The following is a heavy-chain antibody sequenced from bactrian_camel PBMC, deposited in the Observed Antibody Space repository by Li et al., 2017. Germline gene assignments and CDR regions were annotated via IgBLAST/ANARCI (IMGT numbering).Heavy chain of an antibody. J-gene: IGHJ4*01. CDR3: AVDGPVAPSSVAGDTLSIAS. D-gene: IGHD4*01. V-gene: IGHV3S53*01. CDR1: GDTYLNSC. Sequence: HVQLVESGGGSVQAGGSLTLSCLAPGDTYLNSCLGWFRQVPGKEREMVAQIQDDGMKHYDTTAEGRFTIVKGAAKDTLDLRMTSLKPEDSGMYYCAVDGPVAPSSVAGDTLSIASGASGPRSPSP. CDR2: IQDDGMK.